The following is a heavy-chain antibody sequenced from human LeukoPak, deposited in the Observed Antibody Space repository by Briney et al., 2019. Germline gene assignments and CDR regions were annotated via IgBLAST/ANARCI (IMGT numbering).Heavy chain of an antibody. Sequence: GGSLRLSCAASGFTFSSYSMNWVRQAPGKGLEWVSSISSSSSYIYYADSVKGRFTISRDNAKNSLYLQMNSLRAEDTAEYYCARVGYSSGWTYWYFDLWGRGTLVTVSS. CDR3: ARVGYSSGWTYWYFDL. V-gene: IGHV3-21*01. D-gene: IGHD6-19*01. J-gene: IGHJ2*01. CDR2: ISSSSSYI. CDR1: GFTFSSYS.